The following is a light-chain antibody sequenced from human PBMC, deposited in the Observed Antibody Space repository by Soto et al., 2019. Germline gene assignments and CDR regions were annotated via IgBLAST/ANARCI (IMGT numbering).Light chain of an antibody. CDR2: GAS. Sequence: EIVMTQSPATVSVSPGERATLYCRASQSVGNNLAWYQQKPGQAPSLFIFGASVRATGVPDRFSGSGSVTEFTLSISNLQSEDSAVYYCQQYESWPPLFTFGQGTKVDIK. CDR3: QQYESWPPLFT. V-gene: IGKV3-15*01. J-gene: IGKJ2*01. CDR1: QSVGNN.